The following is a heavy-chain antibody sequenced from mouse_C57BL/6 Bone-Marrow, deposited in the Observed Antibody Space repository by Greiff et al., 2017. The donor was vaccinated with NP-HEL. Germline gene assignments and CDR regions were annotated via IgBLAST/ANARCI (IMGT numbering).Heavy chain of an antibody. J-gene: IGHJ1*03. CDR1: GFTFSSYG. D-gene: IGHD1-1*01. V-gene: IGHV5-6*01. CDR3: ARHNITTVVKYFDV. CDR2: ISSGGSYT. Sequence: EVKLMESGGDLVKPGGSLKLSCAASGFTFSSYGMSWVRQTPDKRLEWVATISSGGSYTYYPDSVKGRSTISRDNAKNTLYLQMSSLKSEDTAMYYCARHNITTVVKYFDVWGTGTTVTVSS.